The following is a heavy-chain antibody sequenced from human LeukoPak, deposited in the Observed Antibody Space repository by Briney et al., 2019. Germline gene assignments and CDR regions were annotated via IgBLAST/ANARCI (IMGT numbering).Heavy chain of an antibody. V-gene: IGHV4-34*01. CDR1: GGSFSGYY. J-gene: IGHJ4*02. Sequence: KPSETLSLTCAVYGGSFSGYYWSWIRQPPGKGMGWIGEINHSGSTNYNPSLKSRVTISVDTSKNQFSLKLSSVTAADTAVYYCARGPYDSSSLGVAKFRGPWLDYWGQGTLVTVSS. CDR2: INHSGST. CDR3: ARGPYDSSSLGVAKFRGPWLDY. D-gene: IGHD6-13*01.